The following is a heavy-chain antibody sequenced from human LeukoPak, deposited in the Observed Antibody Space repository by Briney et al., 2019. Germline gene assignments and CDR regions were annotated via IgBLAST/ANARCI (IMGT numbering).Heavy chain of an antibody. D-gene: IGHD6-13*01. J-gene: IGHJ4*02. CDR1: GYTFTSYG. Sequence: GGSVTVSCKASGYTFTSYGISWVRQAPGQGLEWRGWISAYTGNTNYAQTLQGRVTLTTDTSTTTAYMELRNLTSDDTAVYYCARDKSSSCLSNGYWGQGTLVIVSS. CDR3: ARDKSSSCLSNGY. CDR2: ISAYTGNT. V-gene: IGHV1-18*01.